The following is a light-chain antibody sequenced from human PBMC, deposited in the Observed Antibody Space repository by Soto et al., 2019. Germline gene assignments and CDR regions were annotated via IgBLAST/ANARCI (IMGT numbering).Light chain of an antibody. CDR1: SSDVGGYKY. V-gene: IGLV2-14*01. Sequence: QSALTQPASVSWSPGQSITISCTGTSSDVGGYKYVSWYQQHPGKAPRLMIYEVNNRPSGVSNRFSGSKSGNTASLTVSGLQAEDEADYYCSSFTSSSTLYVFGTGTKVTVL. CDR2: EVN. CDR3: SSFTSSSTLYV. J-gene: IGLJ1*01.